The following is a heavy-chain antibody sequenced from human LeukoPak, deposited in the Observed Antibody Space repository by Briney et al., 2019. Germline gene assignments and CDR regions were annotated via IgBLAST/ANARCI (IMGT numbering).Heavy chain of an antibody. CDR3: ARDTLDKWNDQDGDD. J-gene: IGHJ4*02. V-gene: IGHV1-69*13. CDR1: GGTFSNYA. D-gene: IGHD1-20*01. Sequence: SVKVSCKASGGTFSNYAIIWVRQAPGQGPEWMGGIIPIFRTANYAQKFQGRVTITADESTSTAYMELSSLRSEDTAVYYCARDTLDKWNDQDGDDWGQGTLVTVSS. CDR2: IIPIFRTA.